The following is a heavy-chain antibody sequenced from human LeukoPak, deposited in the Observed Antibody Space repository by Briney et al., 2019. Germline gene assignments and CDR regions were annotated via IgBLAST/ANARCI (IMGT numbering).Heavy chain of an antibody. D-gene: IGHD2-2*01. CDR1: GYTFTSYG. CDR3: ARGSGGYCSSTSCYAGMDFDY. Sequence: GASVKVSRKASGYTFTSYGISWVRQAPGQGLEWMGWISAYNGNTNYAQKLQGRVTMTTDTSTSTAYMELRSLRSDDTAVYYCARGSGGYCSSTSCYAGMDFDYWGQGTLVTVSS. V-gene: IGHV1-18*04. J-gene: IGHJ4*02. CDR2: ISAYNGNT.